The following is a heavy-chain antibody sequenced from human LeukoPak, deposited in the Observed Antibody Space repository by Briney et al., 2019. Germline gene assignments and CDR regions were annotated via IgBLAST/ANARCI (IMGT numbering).Heavy chain of an antibody. CDR1: GYTFTSYD. D-gene: IGHD2-2*02. CDR2: MNPNSGNT. V-gene: IGHV1-8*01. J-gene: IGHJ3*02. Sequence: GASVKVSCKASGYTFTSYDTNWVRQATGQGLEWMGWMNPNSGNTGYAQKFQGRVTMTRNTSISTAYMELSSLRSEDTAVYYCARGWNAVVVPAAIAAFDIWGQGTMVTVSS. CDR3: ARGWNAVVVPAAIAAFDI.